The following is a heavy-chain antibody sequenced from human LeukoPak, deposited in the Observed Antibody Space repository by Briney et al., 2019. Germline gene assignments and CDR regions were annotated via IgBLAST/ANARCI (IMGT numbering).Heavy chain of an antibody. CDR1: GFTFSSYW. Sequence: PGGSLRLSCAASGFTFSSYWMSWVRQAPGEGLEWVANIKQDGSEKYYVDSVKGRFTISRDNAKNSLYLQMNSLRAEDTAVYYCARVPPTIVGEDGLDYWGQGTLVTVSS. D-gene: IGHD1-26*01. V-gene: IGHV3-7*01. CDR3: ARVPPTIVGEDGLDY. CDR2: IKQDGSEK. J-gene: IGHJ4*02.